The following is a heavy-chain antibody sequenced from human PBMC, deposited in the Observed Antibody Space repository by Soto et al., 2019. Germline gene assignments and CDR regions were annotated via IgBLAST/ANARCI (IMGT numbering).Heavy chain of an antibody. J-gene: IGHJ6*02. CDR3: ASGMVRGVIITPSYYYGMYV. Sequence: SVKVSCKASGGTFSSYAISWVRQAPGQGLEWMGGIIPIFGTANYAQKFQGRVTITADESTSTAYMELSSLRSEDTAVYYCASGMVRGVIITPSYYYGMYVWGQGTTVTVSS. CDR1: GGTFSSYA. D-gene: IGHD3-10*01. CDR2: IIPIFGTA. V-gene: IGHV1-69*13.